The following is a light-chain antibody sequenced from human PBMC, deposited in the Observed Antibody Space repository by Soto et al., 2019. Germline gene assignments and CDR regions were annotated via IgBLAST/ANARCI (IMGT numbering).Light chain of an antibody. Sequence: DIQMTQSPATLSASVGDRVTITCRASQSISNWLAWFQQKPGKAPKLLIYEASSLESGVPSRFSGSASGTEFTLTISSLQSEDFTVYYCQQYNKWPLTFGQGTKVDI. CDR1: QSISNW. J-gene: IGKJ1*01. CDR2: EAS. CDR3: QQYNKWPLT. V-gene: IGKV1-5*03.